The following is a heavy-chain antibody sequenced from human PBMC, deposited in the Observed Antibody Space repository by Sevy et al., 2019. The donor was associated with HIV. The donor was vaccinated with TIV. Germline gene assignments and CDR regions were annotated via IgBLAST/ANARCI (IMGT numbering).Heavy chain of an antibody. CDR1: GFTFSSYS. Sequence: GGSLRLSCAASGFTFSSYSMNWVRQAPGKGLEWVSSISSSSSYIYYADSVKGRFTISRDNAKNSLYLQMNSLRAEDTAVYYCARDLIVGGSFDYWGQRTLVTVSS. D-gene: IGHD2-21*01. V-gene: IGHV3-21*01. CDR2: ISSSSSYI. CDR3: ARDLIVGGSFDY. J-gene: IGHJ4*02.